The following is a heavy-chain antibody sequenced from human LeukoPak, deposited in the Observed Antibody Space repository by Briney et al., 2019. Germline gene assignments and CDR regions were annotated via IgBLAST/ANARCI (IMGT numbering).Heavy chain of an antibody. CDR2: ISGSGDNT. D-gene: IGHD3-3*01. Sequence: GGSQRLSCAASGFTFSSYAMSWVRQAPGKGLEWVSAISGSGDNTDYADSVKGRFTISRDNSKNTLYLRMNSLRAEDTAVYYCAKDGPLLWSGYYNFDYWGQGTLVTVSS. J-gene: IGHJ4*02. V-gene: IGHV3-23*01. CDR1: GFTFSSYA. CDR3: AKDGPLLWSGYYNFDY.